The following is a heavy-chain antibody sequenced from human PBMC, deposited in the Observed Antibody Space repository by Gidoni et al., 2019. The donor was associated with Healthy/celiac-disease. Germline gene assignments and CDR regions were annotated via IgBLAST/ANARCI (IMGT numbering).Heavy chain of an antibody. CDR2: ISWNSGII. Sequence: EVQLVESGGGLVQPGRSLRLSCAASGFTFDEYAMHWVRQAPGKGLVWVSGISWNSGIIGYADSVKGRFTISRDNAKNSLYLQMNSLRAEDSALYYCAKDQDRYYYDSSGSGANYWGQGTLVTVSS. J-gene: IGHJ4*02. CDR1: GFTFDEYA. CDR3: AKDQDRYYYDSSGSGANY. D-gene: IGHD3-22*01. V-gene: IGHV3-9*01.